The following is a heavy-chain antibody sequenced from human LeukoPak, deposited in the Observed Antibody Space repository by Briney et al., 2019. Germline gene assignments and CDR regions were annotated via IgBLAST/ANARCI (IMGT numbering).Heavy chain of an antibody. V-gene: IGHV4-4*09. CDR1: GGSISSYY. CDR2: IYTSGST. D-gene: IGHD6-6*01. CDR3: ARGRTRSIAARTLNWFDP. Sequence: SETLPLTCTVSGGSISSYYWSWIRQPPGKGLEWIGYIYTSGSTNYNHSLKSRVTISVDTSKTQLSLKLSSVTAADTAVYYCARGRTRSIAARTLNWFDPWGQGTLVTVSS. J-gene: IGHJ5*02.